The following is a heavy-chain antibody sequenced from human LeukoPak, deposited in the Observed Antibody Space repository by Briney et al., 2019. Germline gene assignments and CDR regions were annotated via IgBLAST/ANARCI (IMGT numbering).Heavy chain of an antibody. D-gene: IGHD3-10*01. CDR3: ARDLDGSGSYYTGY. V-gene: IGHV1-18*01. J-gene: IGHJ4*02. CDR1: GYTFSGYG. Sequence: ASVKVSCKASGYTFSGYGINWVRQAPGQGLEWMGWIRVYNGNPNYAQRFQGRVTMTTDTSTSTAYMELRSLRSDDTAVYYCARDLDGSGSYYTGYWGQGTLVTVSS. CDR2: IRVYNGNP.